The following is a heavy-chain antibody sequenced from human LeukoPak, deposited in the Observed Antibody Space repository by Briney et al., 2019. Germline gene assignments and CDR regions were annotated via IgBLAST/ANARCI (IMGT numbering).Heavy chain of an antibody. D-gene: IGHD2-21*02. Sequence: GGSLRLSCAASGFTFSSYSMNWVRQAPGKGLEWVSYISSSSSTIYYADSVEGRFTISRDNAKNSLYLQMNSLRAEDTAVYYCARAYCGGDCYSSPFDYWGQGTLVTVSS. V-gene: IGHV3-48*01. J-gene: IGHJ4*02. CDR1: GFTFSSYS. CDR2: ISSSSSTI. CDR3: ARAYCGGDCYSSPFDY.